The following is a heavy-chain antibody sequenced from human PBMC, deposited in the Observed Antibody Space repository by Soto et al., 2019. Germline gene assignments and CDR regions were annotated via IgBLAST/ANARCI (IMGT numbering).Heavy chain of an antibody. CDR2: IYWDDNE. J-gene: IGHJ4*02. V-gene: IGHV2-5*02. D-gene: IGHD4-17*01. CDR1: GFSLTTQGVH. Sequence: QITLKESGPTLVKPTQTLTLTCTFSGFSLTTQGVHVGWIRQPPGKALEWLALIYWDDNEVYSHSLKNRLTITTDTPKSEVVLKLAAVEPVDTATYYCVYRDFGEYFFQFWGQGLLVNVSS. CDR3: VYRDFGEYFFQF.